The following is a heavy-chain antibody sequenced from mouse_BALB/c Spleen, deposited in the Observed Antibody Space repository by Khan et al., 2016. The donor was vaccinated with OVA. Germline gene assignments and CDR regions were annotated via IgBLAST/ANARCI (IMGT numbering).Heavy chain of an antibody. J-gene: IGHJ3*01. CDR2: IDPFSGGT. CDR1: GYSFTSYY. V-gene: IGHV1S135*01. CDR3: ARHGCVGWFTY. D-gene: IGHD2-2*01. Sequence: VRLQQSGPELMKPGASVKISCKASGYSFTSYYIHWVMQSHGKSLEWIGYIDPFSGGTTYNQKFKGKATLTVDKASSTPYIHISNLTSEDSAVYYCARHGCVGWFTYWGQGTLVTVSA.